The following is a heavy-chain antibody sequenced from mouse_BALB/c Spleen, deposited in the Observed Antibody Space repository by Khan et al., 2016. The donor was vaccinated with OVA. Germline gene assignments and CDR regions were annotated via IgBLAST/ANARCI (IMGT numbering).Heavy chain of an antibody. CDR2: INYSGST. J-gene: IGHJ3*01. Sequence: EVQLQESGPGLVKPSQSLSLTCTVTGYSITSDYARNWIRQFPGNKLEWMGYINYSGSTSYHPSLKSRISITRDTSKNQFFLQLNSVTTEDTATYYCARGVRLTYWGQGTLVTVSA. CDR1: GYSITSDYA. CDR3: ARGVRLTY. D-gene: IGHD2-14*01. V-gene: IGHV3-2*02.